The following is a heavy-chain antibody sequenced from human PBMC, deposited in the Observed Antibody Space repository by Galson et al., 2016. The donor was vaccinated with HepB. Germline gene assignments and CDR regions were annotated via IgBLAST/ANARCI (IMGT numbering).Heavy chain of an antibody. D-gene: IGHD3-3*01. CDR3: AKGIFGGAAYYFDS. CDR1: GYTFTGYY. J-gene: IGHJ4*02. V-gene: IGHV1-2*02. Sequence: SVKVSCKASGYTFTGYYMHWVRQAPGQGLEWMGWINPNSGGTNYAQRFQGRVTMTRDTSITTAYMELSRLTSDDTAVYACAKGIFGGAAYYFDSWGQGTLVTVSA. CDR2: INPNSGGT.